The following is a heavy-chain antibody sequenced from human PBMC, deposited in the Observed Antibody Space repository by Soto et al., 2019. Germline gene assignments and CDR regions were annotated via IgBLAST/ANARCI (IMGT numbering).Heavy chain of an antibody. J-gene: IGHJ4*02. Sequence: GGSLRLSCAASGFTFSSYWMHWVRQAPWKGLVWVSRINSDGSSTSYADSVKGRFTISRDNAKNTLYLQMNSLRAEDTAVYYCVRTSLVVAAATREDYWGQGTLVTVST. CDR2: INSDGSST. V-gene: IGHV3-74*01. CDR1: GFTFSSYW. D-gene: IGHD2-15*01. CDR3: VRTSLVVAAATREDY.